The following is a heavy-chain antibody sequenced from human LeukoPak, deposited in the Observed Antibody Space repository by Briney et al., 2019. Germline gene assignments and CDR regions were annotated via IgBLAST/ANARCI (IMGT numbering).Heavy chain of an antibody. CDR3: AKGRWGYCSSTNCYFDY. J-gene: IGHJ4*02. CDR1: GFTFRSYA. Sequence: PGGSLRLSCVASGFTFRSYAMSWVRQAPGKGLEWVSAISGSGGSAYYADSVKGRFTISRDNSENTLYLQMNSLRVEDTAVYYCAKGRWGYCSSTNCYFDYWGQGTLVTVSS. D-gene: IGHD2-2*01. CDR2: ISGSGGSA. V-gene: IGHV3-23*01.